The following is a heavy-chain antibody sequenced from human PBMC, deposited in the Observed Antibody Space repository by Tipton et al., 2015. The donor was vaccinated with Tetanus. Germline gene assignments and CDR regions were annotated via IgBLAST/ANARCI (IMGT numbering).Heavy chain of an antibody. V-gene: IGHV4-39*01. Sequence: TLSLTCTVSGGSISSSSYYWGWIRQPPGKGLEWIGSMSYSGRTYYNPSLKSRVTISVDTSKSQFSLSLRSVTAADTAVYYCTRLPRQWLAHGDYWGQGALVTVSS. CDR3: TRLPRQWLAHGDY. CDR2: MSYSGRT. J-gene: IGHJ4*02. CDR1: GGSISSSSYY. D-gene: IGHD6-19*01.